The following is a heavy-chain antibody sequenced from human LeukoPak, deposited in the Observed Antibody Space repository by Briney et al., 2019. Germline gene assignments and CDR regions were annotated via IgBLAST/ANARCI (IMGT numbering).Heavy chain of an antibody. V-gene: IGHV4-4*07. CDR1: GGSISSYY. CDR2: IYTGGNT. CDR3: ARRVAVAGRYYFDY. J-gene: IGHJ4*02. Sequence: SETLSLTCTVSGGSISSYYCSSIRQPAGKGLEWIGRIYTGGNTNYNPSLKSRVTMSVDTSKNQFSLKLSSVTAADTAVYYCARRVAVAGRYYFDYWGQGTLVTVSS. D-gene: IGHD6-19*01.